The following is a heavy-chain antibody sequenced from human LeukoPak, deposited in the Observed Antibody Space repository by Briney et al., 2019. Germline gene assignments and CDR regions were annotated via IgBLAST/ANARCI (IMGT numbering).Heavy chain of an antibody. CDR3: ARGDHYDVLTGFQTPSHLSDY. J-gene: IGHJ4*02. D-gene: IGHD3-9*01. V-gene: IGHV1-2*02. Sequence: GASVKVSCKASGYTFTGYYMHWVRQAPGQGLEWMGWINPNSGGTNYAQKFQGRVTMTRDTSISTAYMELSRLTSDDTAVYYCARGDHYDVLTGFQTPSHLSDYWGQGTLVTVSS. CDR1: GYTFTGYY. CDR2: INPNSGGT.